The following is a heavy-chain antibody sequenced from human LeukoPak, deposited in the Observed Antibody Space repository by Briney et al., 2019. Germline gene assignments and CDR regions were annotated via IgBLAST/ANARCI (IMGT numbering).Heavy chain of an antibody. V-gene: IGHV4-30-2*01. Sequence: SQTLSLTCTVSGGSISSGGYYWSWIRQPPGKGLEWIGYIYHSGSTYYNPSLKSRVTISVDTSKNQFSLRLTSVTAADTAVYYCARIKSSSNWLDPWGQGTLVTVSS. CDR1: GGSISSGGYY. CDR2: IYHSGST. J-gene: IGHJ5*02. CDR3: ARIKSSSNWLDP.